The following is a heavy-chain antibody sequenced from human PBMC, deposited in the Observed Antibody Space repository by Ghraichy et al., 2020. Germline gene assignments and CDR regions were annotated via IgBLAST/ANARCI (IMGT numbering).Heavy chain of an antibody. V-gene: IGHV3-74*01. CDR1: GFTFSSYW. CDR2: INSDGRST. CDR3: ARDYGIPPGTFDY. J-gene: IGHJ4*02. D-gene: IGHD1-1*01. Sequence: GGSLRLACAASGFTFSSYWMHWVRQAPGKGLVWVSRINSDGRSTSYADSVKGRFTISRDNAKNTLYLQMNSLRAEDTAVYYCARDYGIPPGTFDYWGQGTLVTVSS.